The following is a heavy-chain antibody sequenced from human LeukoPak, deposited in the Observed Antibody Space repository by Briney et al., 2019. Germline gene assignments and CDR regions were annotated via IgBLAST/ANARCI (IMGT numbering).Heavy chain of an antibody. D-gene: IGHD2/OR15-2a*01. V-gene: IGHV4-39*07. Sequence: PSETLSLTCAVSGGSVSSSKYLWGWIRQPPGKELEWIGSISYSGNADYNPSLRSRVTLSVDTSKKQFSLKLTSVTAADSAVYYCAGLGVMVLVYQSESWGQGAPVTVSS. CDR1: GGSVSSSKYL. CDR2: ISYSGNA. J-gene: IGHJ5*02. CDR3: AGLGVMVLVYQSES.